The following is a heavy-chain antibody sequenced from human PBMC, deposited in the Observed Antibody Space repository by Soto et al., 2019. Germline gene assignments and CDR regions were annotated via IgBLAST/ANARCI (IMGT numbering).Heavy chain of an antibody. J-gene: IGHJ4*02. D-gene: IGHD3-10*01. Sequence: GGSLRLSFAASGFTFSGSAMHWVRQASGKGLEWVGRIKNKAESYATAYAASVTGRFTISRDDSKNTAFLQMNSLKTEDTAVYYCTRLSGQLLAEWYFDYWGQGTLVTVSS. CDR3: TRLSGQLLAEWYFDY. CDR2: IKNKAESYAT. CDR1: GFTFSGSA. V-gene: IGHV3-73*01.